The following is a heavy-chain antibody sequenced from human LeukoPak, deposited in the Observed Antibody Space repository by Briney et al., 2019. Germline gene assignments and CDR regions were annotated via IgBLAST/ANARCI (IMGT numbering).Heavy chain of an antibody. Sequence: GGSLRLSCAASGLTFSSYEMNWLRQAPGKGLEWVSYISSSGSTIYYADSVKGRFTISRDNAKNSLYLQMNSLRAEDTAVYYCARAGVAGMDVWGQGTTVTVSS. CDR2: ISSSGSTI. J-gene: IGHJ6*02. CDR1: GLTFSSYE. CDR3: ARAGVAGMDV. D-gene: IGHD2-15*01. V-gene: IGHV3-48*03.